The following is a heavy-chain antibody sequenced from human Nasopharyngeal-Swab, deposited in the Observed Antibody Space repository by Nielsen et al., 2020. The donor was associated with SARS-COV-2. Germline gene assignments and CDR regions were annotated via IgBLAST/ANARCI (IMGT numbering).Heavy chain of an antibody. J-gene: IGHJ3*02. Sequence: SCAASSSIFNNAWMSLVRQAPGKGQGWVGRITTKSAGGTTDFAQPVKGRIAISSDDSKYTLFLQMNSLKIEDSGVYYCFAEGKPGHHYESAFDIWGRGTKVIVSS. CDR1: SSIFNNAW. CDR3: FAEGKPGHHYESAFDI. CDR2: ITTKSAGGTT. V-gene: IGHV3-15*01. D-gene: IGHD3-22*01.